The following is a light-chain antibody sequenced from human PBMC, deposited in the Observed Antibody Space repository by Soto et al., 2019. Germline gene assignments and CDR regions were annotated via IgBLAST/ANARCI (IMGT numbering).Light chain of an antibody. CDR3: QQYYRPWT. J-gene: IGKJ1*01. CDR1: QSVLYSSNNKNY. V-gene: IGKV4-1*01. CDR2: WAS. Sequence: DIVMTQSPDSLAVSLGERATINCKSSQSVLYSSNNKNYLAWYQQKPGQPPKLLIYWASTRESGVPDRFSGXXXXXXXXXXXXXXXAEXXAVYYXQQYYRPWTFGQGTKVEIK.